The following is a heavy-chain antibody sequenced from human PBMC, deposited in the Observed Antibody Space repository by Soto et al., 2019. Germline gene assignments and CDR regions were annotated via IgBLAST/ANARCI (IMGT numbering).Heavy chain of an antibody. CDR3: ARWGIAAGDY. Sequence: QVQLVESGGGVVQPGRSLRLSCAASGFTFSSYGMHWVRQAPGKGLEWVAVIWSDGGNKYYADSVKGRFTISGDNSKNTPYLQMNSLRAEDTAVYYCARWGIAAGDYWGQGTLVTVSS. CDR2: IWSDGGNK. D-gene: IGHD6-13*01. V-gene: IGHV3-33*01. J-gene: IGHJ4*02. CDR1: GFTFSSYG.